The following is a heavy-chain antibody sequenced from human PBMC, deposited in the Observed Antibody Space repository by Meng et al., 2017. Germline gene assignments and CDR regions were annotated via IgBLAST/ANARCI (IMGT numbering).Heavy chain of an antibody. CDR3: ARDNWRSWDYYYYYGMDV. D-gene: IGHD1-26*01. J-gene: IGHJ6*02. CDR1: GFTFSYYY. Sequence: GESLKISCAASGFTFSYYYMSGVRQAPGKGLEWVANIKQDGSEKYYVDSVKGRFTISRDNAKNSLYLQMNSLRAEDTAVYYCARDNWRSWDYYYYYGMDVWGQGTTVTVSS. V-gene: IGHV3-7*01. CDR2: IKQDGSEK.